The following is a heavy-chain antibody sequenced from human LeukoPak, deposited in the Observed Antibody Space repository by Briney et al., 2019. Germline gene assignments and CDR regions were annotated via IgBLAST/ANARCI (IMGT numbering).Heavy chain of an antibody. CDR1: GFTFSTHD. Sequence: GGSLRLSCAASGFTFSTHDLNWVRQAPGKGLEWVSFISSSSDTIYYADSVKGRFTISRDNAKNSLCLQMNSLRAEDTAVYYCARDTRGESDYWGQGTLVTVSS. D-gene: IGHD2-2*01. V-gene: IGHV3-48*04. CDR2: ISSSSDTI. CDR3: ARDTRGESDY. J-gene: IGHJ4*02.